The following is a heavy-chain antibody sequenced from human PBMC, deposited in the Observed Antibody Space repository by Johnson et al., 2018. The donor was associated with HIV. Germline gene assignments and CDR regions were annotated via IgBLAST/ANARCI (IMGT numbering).Heavy chain of an antibody. D-gene: IGHD3-3*02. Sequence: VQLVESGGGVVQPGGSLRLSCAASGFTFSSYDMHWVRQATGKGLEWVSAIGTAGATYYPGSVKGLFTISRENAKNSLYLQMNSLRAGDTAVYYCARELSHDAFDIWGQGTMVTVSS. CDR2: IGTAGAT. V-gene: IGHV3-13*01. CDR1: GFTFSSYD. CDR3: ARELSHDAFDI. J-gene: IGHJ3*02.